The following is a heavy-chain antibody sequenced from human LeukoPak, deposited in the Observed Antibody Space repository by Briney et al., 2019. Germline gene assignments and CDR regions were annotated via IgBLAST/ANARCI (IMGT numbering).Heavy chain of an antibody. CDR1: GFTFSSYS. V-gene: IGHV3-21*01. Sequence: PGGSLRLSCAASGFTFSSYSMNWVRQAPGKGLEWVSSISSSSSYIYYADSVKGRLTISRDNAKNSLYLQMNSLRAEDTAVYYCAKNYYDSSGLFDYWGLGTLVTVSS. J-gene: IGHJ4*02. CDR3: AKNYYDSSGLFDY. D-gene: IGHD3-22*01. CDR2: ISSSSSYI.